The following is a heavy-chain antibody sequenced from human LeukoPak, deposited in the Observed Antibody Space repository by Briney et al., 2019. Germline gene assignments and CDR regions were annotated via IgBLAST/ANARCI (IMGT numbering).Heavy chain of an antibody. CDR1: GFTLSNYP. CDR2: IGEEKSGSWT. Sequence: PGGSLRLSCAASGFTLSNYPMGWVRQAPVKGLEWLSAIGEEKSGSWTKSADSVKGRFTISRDNSENTLYLQMDSLTVGDTAVYYCAKAGVISGWDYWGQGVLVTVSS. J-gene: IGHJ4*02. V-gene: IGHV3-23*01. CDR3: AKAGVISGWDY. D-gene: IGHD3-3*02.